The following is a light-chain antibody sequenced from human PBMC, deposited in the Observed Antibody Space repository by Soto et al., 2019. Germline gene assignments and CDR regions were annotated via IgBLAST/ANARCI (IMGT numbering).Light chain of an antibody. CDR2: GAS. J-gene: IGKJ4*01. CDR3: QQYNNWPPLT. V-gene: IGKV3-15*01. Sequence: EIVMTQSPATLSVSPGERATLSCRASQSVDSNLAWYQQKPGQAPRLLIYGASTRATGIPARFSGSGSGTEFTLTISNLQSEDFAVYYCQQYNNWPPLTFGGGTKLEIK. CDR1: QSVDSN.